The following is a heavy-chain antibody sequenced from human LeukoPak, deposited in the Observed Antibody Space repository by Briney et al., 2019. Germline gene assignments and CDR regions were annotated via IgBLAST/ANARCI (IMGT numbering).Heavy chain of an antibody. CDR1: GFTFSTYA. D-gene: IGHD3-10*01. J-gene: IGHJ4*02. CDR3: ARDYKADF. Sequence: PGGSLRLSCATSGFTFSTYAMTWVRQAPGKGLEWVSAIDIYATKTNYADSVKGRFTISRDNSKSTQYLQMNSLRGEDTAIYYCARDYKADFWGQGTLVTVSS. CDR2: IDIYATKT. V-gene: IGHV3-23*05.